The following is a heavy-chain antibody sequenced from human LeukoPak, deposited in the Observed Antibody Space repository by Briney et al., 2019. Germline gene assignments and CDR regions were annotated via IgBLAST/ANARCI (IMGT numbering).Heavy chain of an antibody. V-gene: IGHV3-23*01. D-gene: IGHD1-26*01. CDR2: ITSGFTP. CDR1: GPTFSNYA. J-gene: IGHJ4*02. CDR3: AKDYSDSRVGDVFLEY. Sequence: PGGSLRLSCAASGPTFSNYAMSWFRQAPGKGLEWVSGITSGFTPLYADSVKGRFTISRDNSKSTFHLQMNSLRAEDTAVYYCAKDYSDSRVGDVFLEYWGQGTLVTVSS.